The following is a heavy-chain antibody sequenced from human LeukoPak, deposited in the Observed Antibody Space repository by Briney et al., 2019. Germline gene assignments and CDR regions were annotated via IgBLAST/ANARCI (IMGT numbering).Heavy chain of an antibody. D-gene: IGHD1-26*01. CDR3: ARVQFELTKDFDY. J-gene: IGHJ4*02. CDR2: INPNSGGT. Sequence: GASVKVSCKASGYTFTSYYMHWVRQAPGQGLEWMGRINPNSGGTNYAQKFQGRVTMTRDTSISTAYMELSRLRSDDTAVYYCARVQFELTKDFDYWGQGTLVTVSS. CDR1: GYTFTSYY. V-gene: IGHV1-2*06.